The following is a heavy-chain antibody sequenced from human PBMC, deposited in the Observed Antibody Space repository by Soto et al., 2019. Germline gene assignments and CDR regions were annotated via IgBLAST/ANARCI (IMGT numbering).Heavy chain of an antibody. CDR1: GFTFSSYW. CDR3: AREKYSSGGGSFDI. V-gene: IGHV3-7*01. Sequence: EVQLVESGGGLVQPGGSLRLSCAASGFTFSSYWMSWVRQAPGKGLEWVANIKQDGSEKYYVDSVKGRFTISRDNAKNSLYLQMNGLRAEDTAVYYCAREKYSSGGGSFDIWGQGTMVTVSS. J-gene: IGHJ3*02. D-gene: IGHD6-19*01. CDR2: IKQDGSEK.